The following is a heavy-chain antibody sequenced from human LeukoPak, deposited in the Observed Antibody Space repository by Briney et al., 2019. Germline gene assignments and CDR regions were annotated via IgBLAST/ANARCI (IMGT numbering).Heavy chain of an antibody. CDR3: ARSYGDYITGAYAFDV. J-gene: IGHJ3*01. CDR2: IYYSGST. D-gene: IGHD4-17*01. V-gene: IGHV4-59*08. Sequence: SETLSVTCTVSGGSISNYYWSWIRQPPEKGLEWIGYIYYSGSTNYNPSLKSRLTISVDTSKNQFSLKLSSVTAADTAVYYCARSYGDYITGAYAFDVWAKGQWSPSLQ. CDR1: GGSISNYY.